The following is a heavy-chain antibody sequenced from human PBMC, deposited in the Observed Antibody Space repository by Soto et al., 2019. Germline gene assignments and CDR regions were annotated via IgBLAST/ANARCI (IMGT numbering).Heavy chain of an antibody. CDR3: TTWLPAHFDY. J-gene: IGHJ4*02. CDR2: ISATATGNT. Sequence: DVHLVESGGGSVQPGESLRLNCVASGFIFSHYTLNLVRRAAGKGLEWVSTISATATGNTHYADSVKGLFTVSRSDSRNTVYLPMDSLRVEDSAIYYCTTWLPAHFDYCGQGNLVSVSS. V-gene: IGHV3-23*04. CDR1: GFIFSHYT. D-gene: IGHD6-19*01.